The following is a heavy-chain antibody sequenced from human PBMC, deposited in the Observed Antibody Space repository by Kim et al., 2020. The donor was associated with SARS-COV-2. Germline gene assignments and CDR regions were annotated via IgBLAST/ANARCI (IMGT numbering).Heavy chain of an antibody. D-gene: IGHD6-6*01. Sequence: SETLSLTCTVSGGSISSSSYYWGWIRQPPGKGLEWIGSIYYSGSTYYNPSLKSRVTISVDTSKNQFSLKLSSVTAADTAVYYCASLRGLSIAARRGYFDYWGQGTLVTVSS. CDR3: ASLRGLSIAARRGYFDY. J-gene: IGHJ4*02. CDR1: GGSISSSSYY. CDR2: IYYSGST. V-gene: IGHV4-39*01.